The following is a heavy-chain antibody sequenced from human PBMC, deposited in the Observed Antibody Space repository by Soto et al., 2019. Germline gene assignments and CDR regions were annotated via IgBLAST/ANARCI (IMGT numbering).Heavy chain of an antibody. V-gene: IGHV1-18*01. J-gene: IGHJ4*02. CDR3: ARDAPYYYDISAYSPPGY. CDR2: ISGYKGNT. D-gene: IGHD3-22*01. Sequence: QVQLLQSGAEVKKPGASVKVSCKTAGYIFTSYGISWVRQAPGQGLEWRGWISGYKGNTKEAQRFQGRVTLTTDTATTTADMELRSLTSDYTAVYYCARDAPYYYDISAYSPPGYWGQGTLVTVSS. CDR1: GYIFTSYG.